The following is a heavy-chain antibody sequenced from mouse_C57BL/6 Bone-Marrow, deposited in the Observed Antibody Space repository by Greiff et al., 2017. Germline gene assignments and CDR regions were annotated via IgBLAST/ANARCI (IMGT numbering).Heavy chain of an antibody. CDR3: ARCPRAPYLYVDV. V-gene: IGHV1-53*01. Sequence: QVQLQQPGTELVKPGASVKLSCKASGYTFTSYWMHWVKQRPGQGLEWIGNINPSNGGTNYNEKFKSKATLTVDKSSSTAYMQLTSLTSEDSAVYDCARCPRAPYLYVDVWGTGTTVTVSS. CDR1: GYTFTSYW. CDR2: INPSNGGT. J-gene: IGHJ1*03.